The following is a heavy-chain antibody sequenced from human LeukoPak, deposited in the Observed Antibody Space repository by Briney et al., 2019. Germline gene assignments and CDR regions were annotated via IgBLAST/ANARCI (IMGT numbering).Heavy chain of an antibody. CDR3: ARESTAPPYCSSTSCYSDGVDY. CDR1: GYTFTSYY. CDR2: FNPSGGST. J-gene: IGHJ4*02. D-gene: IGHD2-2*01. V-gene: IGHV1-46*01. Sequence: ASVKVSCKASGYTFTSYYMHWVRQAPGQGLEWMGIFNPSGGSTSYAQKFQGRVTMTRDMSTSTVYMELSSLRSEDTAVYYCARESTAPPYCSSTSCYSDGVDYWGQGTLVTVSS.